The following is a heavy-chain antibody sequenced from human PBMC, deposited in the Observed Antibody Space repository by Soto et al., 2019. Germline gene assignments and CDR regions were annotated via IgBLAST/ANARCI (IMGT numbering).Heavy chain of an antibody. Sequence: QVQLQESGPGLLKPSETLSLTCSVSGDSMTGANWGWFRQSPEKGLEWIGYIDYSGSTNYNPSLRSRITITIDTSSNQFSLHLASVTAADAAVYYCTRARYGDHFDSWGQGTLVTVSS. CDR2: IDYSGST. D-gene: IGHD4-17*01. CDR3: TRARYGDHFDS. V-gene: IGHV4-59*01. CDR1: GDSMTGAN. J-gene: IGHJ4*02.